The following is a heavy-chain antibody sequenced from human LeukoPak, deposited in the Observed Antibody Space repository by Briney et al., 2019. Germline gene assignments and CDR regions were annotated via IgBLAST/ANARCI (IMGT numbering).Heavy chain of an antibody. J-gene: IGHJ6*03. CDR1: GFTFSSYR. V-gene: IGHV3-48*01. CDR3: ARVWGGAYYYMDV. CDR2: ISSTSSTI. D-gene: IGHD3-3*01. Sequence: PGGSLRLSCAASGFTFSSYRMNWVRQAPGKGLEWVSYISSTSSTIYYSDSVKGRFTISRDNAKNSLYLQMNSLRAEDTAVYYCARVWGGAYYYMDVWGKGTTVTVSS.